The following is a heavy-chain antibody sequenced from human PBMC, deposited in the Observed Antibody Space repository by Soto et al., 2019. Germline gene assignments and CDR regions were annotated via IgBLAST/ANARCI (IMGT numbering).Heavy chain of an antibody. Sequence: QVQLQQWGAGLLKLSETLSLTCAVYGASLSGYSWTWIRQPPGKGLEWIGEINHSETTNYNPSLKSRVTISVDTSKIPFSLKLSSVIAADTAVYYCARGIGIGIPVHFDYWGQGTLVTVSS. V-gene: IGHV4-34*01. D-gene: IGHD1-20*01. CDR3: ARGIGIGIPVHFDY. CDR1: GASLSGYS. J-gene: IGHJ4*02. CDR2: INHSETT.